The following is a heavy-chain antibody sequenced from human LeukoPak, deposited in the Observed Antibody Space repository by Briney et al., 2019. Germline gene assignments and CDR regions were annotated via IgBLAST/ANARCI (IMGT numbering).Heavy chain of an antibody. CDR1: GFTFDDYA. D-gene: IGHD3/OR15-3a*01. CDR2: ISWNSGSI. J-gene: IGHJ4*02. V-gene: IGHV3-9*01. CDR3: AKDIMRRGLGLVDY. Sequence: GGSLRLSCAASGFTFDDYAMRWVRHPPGKGLEWVSGISWNSGSIVYADSVKGRFTISRDNAKNSLYLQMNSLRAEYTALYYCAKDIMRRGLGLVDYWGQGTLVTVSS.